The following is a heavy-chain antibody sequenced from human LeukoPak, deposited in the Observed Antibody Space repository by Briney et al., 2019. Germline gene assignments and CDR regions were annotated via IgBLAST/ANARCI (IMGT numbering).Heavy chain of an antibody. CDR1: GGSISSYY. CDR3: ARANYGSGYGMDV. J-gene: IGHJ6*02. CDR2: IYYSGST. Sequence: PSETLSLTCTGSGGSISSYYWSWIRQPPGKGLEWIGYIYYSGSTNYNPSLKSRVPISVDTSKNQFSLKLSSVTAADTAVYYCARANYGSGYGMDVWGQGTTVTVSS. V-gene: IGHV4-59*01. D-gene: IGHD3-10*01.